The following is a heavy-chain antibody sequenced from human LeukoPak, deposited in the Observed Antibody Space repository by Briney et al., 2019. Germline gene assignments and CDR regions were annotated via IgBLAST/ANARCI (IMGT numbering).Heavy chain of an antibody. V-gene: IGHV3-48*02. J-gene: IGHJ4*02. CDR3: ARLEYYYVSGNYYKLFDY. Sequence: GGSLRLSCAASGLTFSSYNMNWVRQAPGKGLEWVSDIRSSGSIIYFADSVKGRFTISRDNAKNSLYPQMNSLRHEDTAVYYCARLEYYYVSGNYYKLFDYWGQGTLVTVCS. CDR1: GLTFSSYN. CDR2: IRSSGSII. D-gene: IGHD3-10*01.